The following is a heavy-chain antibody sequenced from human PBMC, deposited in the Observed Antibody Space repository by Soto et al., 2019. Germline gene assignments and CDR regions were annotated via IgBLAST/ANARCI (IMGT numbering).Heavy chain of an antibody. V-gene: IGHV3-21*01. Sequence: EVQLVESGGGLVKPGGSLRRSCAASGCTFSSYSMNWVRQAPGKGLEWVSSINSSSSHIYYADSVKGRFTISRDNATNSLYLQMNSLRAEDTAVYYCARDQLLGTGLSDYWGQGTLVTVSS. CDR3: ARDQLLGTGLSDY. J-gene: IGHJ4*02. CDR1: GCTFSSYS. CDR2: INSSSSHI. D-gene: IGHD1-1*01.